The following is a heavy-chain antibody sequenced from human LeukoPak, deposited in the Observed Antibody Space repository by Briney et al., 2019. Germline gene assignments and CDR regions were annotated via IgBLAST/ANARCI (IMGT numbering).Heavy chain of an antibody. D-gene: IGHD2-21*01. V-gene: IGHV4-34*01. Sequence: SETLSLTCAVYGGSFSGYYWSWIRQPPGKGLEWIGEINHSGSTNYNPSLKSRVTISVDTSKNQFSLKLSSVTAADTAVYYCASYPYYYYYGMDVWGQGTTVTVSS. CDR3: ASYPYYYYYGMDV. CDR2: INHSGST. CDR1: GGSFSGYY. J-gene: IGHJ6*02.